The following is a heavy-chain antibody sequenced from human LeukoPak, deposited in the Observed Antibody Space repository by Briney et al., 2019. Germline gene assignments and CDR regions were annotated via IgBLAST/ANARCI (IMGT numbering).Heavy chain of an antibody. D-gene: IGHD3-3*01. Sequence: SETLSLTCTVSGGSISSGSYYWSWIRQPAGKGLEWIGRIYTSGSTNYNPSLKSQVTISVDTSKNQFSLKLSSVTAADTAVYCCARIWSGYDYFDYWGQGTLVTVSS. CDR1: GGSISSGSYY. CDR3: ARIWSGYDYFDY. CDR2: IYTSGST. J-gene: IGHJ4*02. V-gene: IGHV4-61*02.